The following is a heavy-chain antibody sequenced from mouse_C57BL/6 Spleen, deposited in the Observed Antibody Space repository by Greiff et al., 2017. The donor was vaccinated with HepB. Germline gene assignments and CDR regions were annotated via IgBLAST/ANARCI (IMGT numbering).Heavy chain of an antibody. D-gene: IGHD2-4*01. V-gene: IGHV1-82*01. CDR1: GYAFSSSW. CDR2: IYPGDGDT. Sequence: QVQLQQSGPELVKPGASVKISCKASGYAFSSSWMNWVKQRPGKGLEWIGRIYPGDGDTNYNGKFKGKATLTVDKTSITAYMQLSSLTSEDSAVYFCARRGYDYAYAMDYWGQGTSVTVSS. J-gene: IGHJ4*01. CDR3: ARRGYDYAYAMDY.